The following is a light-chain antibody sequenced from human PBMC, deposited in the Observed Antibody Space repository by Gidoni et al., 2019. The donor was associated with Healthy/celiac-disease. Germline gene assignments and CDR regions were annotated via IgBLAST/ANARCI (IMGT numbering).Light chain of an antibody. V-gene: IGKV1-5*01. CDR3: QQYKT. CDR1: QSISSW. J-gene: IGKJ1*01. Sequence: IQMTQSPSTLSASVGYRVTITCRASQSISSWLAWYQQKPGKAHKLLLYDASSLESGCPSRFSGSGSGTELTLTISSLQPDDFATYYCQQYKTFGQGTKVEIK. CDR2: DAS.